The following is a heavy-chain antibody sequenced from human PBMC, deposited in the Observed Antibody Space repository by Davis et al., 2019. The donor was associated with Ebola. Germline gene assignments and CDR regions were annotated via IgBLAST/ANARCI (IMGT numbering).Heavy chain of an antibody. Sequence: GGSLRLSCAASGFTFSSYAMTWARQAPGKGLEWVSAITSSGGSTYYADSVKGRFTIPRDNSKNTLYLQMNSLRAEDTAVYYCARDPGYCSGGSCYYYGMDVWGKGTTVTVSS. J-gene: IGHJ6*04. CDR1: GFTFSSYA. CDR3: ARDPGYCSGGSCYYYGMDV. D-gene: IGHD2-15*01. CDR2: ITSSGGST. V-gene: IGHV3-23*01.